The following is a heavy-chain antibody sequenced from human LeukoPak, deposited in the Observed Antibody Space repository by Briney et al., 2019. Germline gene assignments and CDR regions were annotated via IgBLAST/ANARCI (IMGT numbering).Heavy chain of an antibody. D-gene: IGHD3-10*01. CDR3: ARSKGRFGGLTAPGWFDP. Sequence: RWASVKVSCKASGYTFTSYGISWVRQAPGQGLEWMGWISAYNGNTNYAQKLQGRVTMTTDTSTSTAYMELRSLRSDDTAVYYCARSKGRFGGLTAPGWFDPWGQGTLVTVSS. CDR1: GYTFTSYG. V-gene: IGHV1-18*01. CDR2: ISAYNGNT. J-gene: IGHJ5*02.